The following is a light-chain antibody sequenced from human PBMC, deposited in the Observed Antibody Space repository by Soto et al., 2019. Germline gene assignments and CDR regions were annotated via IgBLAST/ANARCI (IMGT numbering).Light chain of an antibody. Sequence: QSVLTQPPSASGSPGQSVTISCTGTSSDVGAYNFVSWYQQHPGKAPNLMIYEVSKRPSGVPDRFSGSKSGNTASLTVSGLQTEDEADYYCSSYAGSNNLVFGGGTKVTVL. CDR1: SSDVGAYNF. V-gene: IGLV2-8*01. J-gene: IGLJ2*01. CDR3: SSYAGSNNLV. CDR2: EVS.